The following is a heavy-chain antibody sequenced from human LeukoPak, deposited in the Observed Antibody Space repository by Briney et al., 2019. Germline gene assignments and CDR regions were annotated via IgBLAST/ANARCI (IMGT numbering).Heavy chain of an antibody. CDR1: GFTFSGFW. Sequence: GGSLRLSCAVSGFTFSGFWMSWSRQAPGKGLEWVAVIWYDGSNKYYADSVKGRFTISRDNSKNTLYLQMNSLRAEDTAVYYCARDLEQWLVGDYWGQGTLVTVSS. CDR2: IWYDGSNK. V-gene: IGHV3-33*07. D-gene: IGHD6-19*01. J-gene: IGHJ4*02. CDR3: ARDLEQWLVGDY.